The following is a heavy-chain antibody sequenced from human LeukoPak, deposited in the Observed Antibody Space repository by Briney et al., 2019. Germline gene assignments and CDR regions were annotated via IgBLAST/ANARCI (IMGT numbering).Heavy chain of an antibody. CDR1: GFTFSSYA. J-gene: IGHJ3*02. CDR2: ISGSGGST. CDR3: AKPSYYDSSAYAFDI. Sequence: RGGSLRLSCAASGFTFSSYAMSWVRQAPGKGLEWVSAISGSGGSTYYADSVKGRFTISRDNSKNTLYLQMNSLRAEDTAIYYCAKPSYYDSSAYAFDIWGQGTMVTVSS. D-gene: IGHD3-22*01. V-gene: IGHV3-23*01.